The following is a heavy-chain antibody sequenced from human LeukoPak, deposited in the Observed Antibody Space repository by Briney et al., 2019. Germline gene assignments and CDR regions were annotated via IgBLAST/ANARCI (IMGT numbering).Heavy chain of an antibody. V-gene: IGHV4-59*01. Sequence: PSETLSLTCTVSGAFTSSYYWSWIRQPPGKGLEWIGYISYSGSPNYSPSLKGRVTISVDTSKNHFSLNLTSVTAADTAVYYCARTTTTFDDWGQGTLVTVSS. J-gene: IGHJ4*02. CDR2: ISYSGSP. CDR3: ARTTTTFDD. CDR1: GAFTSSYY. D-gene: IGHD4-11*01.